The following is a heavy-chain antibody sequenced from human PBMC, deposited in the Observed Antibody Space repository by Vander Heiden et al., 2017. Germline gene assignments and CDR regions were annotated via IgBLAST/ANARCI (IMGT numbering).Heavy chain of an antibody. CDR3: ARDLKSGYVFTGFYYGMDV. J-gene: IGHJ6*02. V-gene: IGHV3-33*01. CDR1: GSTFSSYG. D-gene: IGHD5-12*01. Sequence: QVQLVESGGGVVQPGRSLRLSCAASGSTFSSYGMPWVRQAPGKGLEWVAVIWYDGSNKYYADSVKGRFTISRDNSKNTLYLQMNSLRAEDTAVYYCARDLKSGYVFTGFYYGMDVWGQGTTVTVSS. CDR2: IWYDGSNK.